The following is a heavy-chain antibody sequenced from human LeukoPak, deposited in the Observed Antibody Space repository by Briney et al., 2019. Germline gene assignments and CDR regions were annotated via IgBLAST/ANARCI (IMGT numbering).Heavy chain of an antibody. Sequence: PSETLPLTCSVSGGSISSSSHYWGWVRQPPGRGLEWIGSSYYSGGSYYNPSLKSRVTISVDTSKNQFSLKLTSVTATDTAVYYCARFALWFARLDPWGQGTLVTVSS. CDR3: ARFALWFARLDP. J-gene: IGHJ5*02. CDR1: GGSISSSSHY. CDR2: SYYSGGS. V-gene: IGHV4-39*01. D-gene: IGHD3-10*01.